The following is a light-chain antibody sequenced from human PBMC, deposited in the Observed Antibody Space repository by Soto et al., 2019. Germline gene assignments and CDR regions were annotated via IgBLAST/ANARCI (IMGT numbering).Light chain of an antibody. Sequence: ENVETQSPATLSVSPGERATLSCRASESVGSNLDLYQQKPGQAPRLLIYGASSRATGIPDRFSGSGSGTDFTLTISRREPEDFAVYYCQQYGSSSWTFGQGTKVDIK. CDR3: QQYGSSSWT. V-gene: IGKV3-20*01. CDR1: ESVGSN. J-gene: IGKJ1*01. CDR2: GAS.